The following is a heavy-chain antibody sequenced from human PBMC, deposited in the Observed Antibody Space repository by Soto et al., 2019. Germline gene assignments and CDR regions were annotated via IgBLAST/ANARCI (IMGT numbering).Heavy chain of an antibody. CDR1: GGTLSDHG. Sequence: QVQLEQSGAEVKKPGSSVKISCKASGGTLSDHGVSWLRQAPGQGLEWVGGTIPVFNTAKYAPKFQGRVTIAADKSTNIAYMELGSLRSDATAIYYCARGVYGSGNYYTGPSAFDIWGQGTLVIVSS. D-gene: IGHD3-10*01. CDR2: TIPVFNTA. CDR3: ARGVYGSGNYYTGPSAFDI. V-gene: IGHV1-69*06. J-gene: IGHJ3*02.